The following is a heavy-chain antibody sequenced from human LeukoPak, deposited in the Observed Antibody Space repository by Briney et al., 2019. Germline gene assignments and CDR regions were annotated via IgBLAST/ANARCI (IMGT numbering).Heavy chain of an antibody. Sequence: GGSLRLSCEVSGFTFSNAWMSWVRQAPGKGLEWVGRVKSKTDGGTTDYGAPVKGRFTISRDDSKNTLYLQMNNLKSEDTAVYYCTTERRQSSGWYNWCFDYWGQGTLVTVSS. J-gene: IGHJ4*02. CDR1: GFTFSNAW. D-gene: IGHD6-19*01. CDR2: VKSKTDGGTT. CDR3: TTERRQSSGWYNWCFDY. V-gene: IGHV3-15*01.